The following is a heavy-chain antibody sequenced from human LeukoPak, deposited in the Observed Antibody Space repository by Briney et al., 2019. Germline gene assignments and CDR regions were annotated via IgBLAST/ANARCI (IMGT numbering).Heavy chain of an antibody. Sequence: GGSLRLSCAASGFTFDDYGMHWVRQAPGKGLEWVSGISWNSGSKGYADSVKGRFTISRDNAKNSLYLQMNSLRAEDTALYYCAKGLGGKHGPFDYWGQGTLVTVPS. V-gene: IGHV3-9*01. D-gene: IGHD3-16*01. CDR3: AKGLGGKHGPFDY. J-gene: IGHJ4*02. CDR2: ISWNSGSK. CDR1: GFTFDDYG.